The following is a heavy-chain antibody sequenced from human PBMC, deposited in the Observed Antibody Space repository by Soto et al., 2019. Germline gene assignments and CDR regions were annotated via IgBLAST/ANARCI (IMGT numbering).Heavy chain of an antibody. J-gene: IGHJ4*02. V-gene: IGHV4-59*01. CDR3: ARMTSGSWYFLDY. D-gene: IGHD6-13*01. Sequence: SETLSLTSTVSGGSISSYYWSWIRQPPGKRLEWIGYIYYSGSTNYNPSLKSRVTISVDTSKNQFSLNLNSVTAADTAVYHCARMTSGSWYFLDYWGQVTLVTVS. CDR1: GGSISSYY. CDR2: IYYSGST.